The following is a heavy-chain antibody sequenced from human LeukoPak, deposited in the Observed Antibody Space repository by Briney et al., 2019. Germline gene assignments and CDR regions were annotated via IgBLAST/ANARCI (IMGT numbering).Heavy chain of an antibody. D-gene: IGHD5-12*01. Sequence: SETLSLTCAVYGGSFSGYYWSWIRQPPGKGLEWIGEINHSGSTNYNPSLKSRVTISVDTSKNQFSLKLSSVTAADTAVYYCAGARDILYNWFDPWGQGTLVTVSS. CDR1: GGSFSGYY. CDR2: INHSGST. V-gene: IGHV4-34*01. J-gene: IGHJ5*02. CDR3: AGARDILYNWFDP.